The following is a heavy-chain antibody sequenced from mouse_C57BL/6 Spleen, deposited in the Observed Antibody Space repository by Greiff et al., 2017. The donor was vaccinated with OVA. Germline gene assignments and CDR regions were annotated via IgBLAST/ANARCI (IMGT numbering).Heavy chain of an antibody. CDR3: FIVTWRVAMDY. Sequence: EVQLQQSGPELVKPGASVKISCKASGYSFTGYYMNWVKQSPEKSLEWIGEINPSTGGTTYNQKFKAKATLTVDKSSSTAYMQLKSLTSEDSAVYYCFIVTWRVAMDYWGQGTSVTVSS. CDR1: GYSFTGYY. J-gene: IGHJ4*01. CDR2: INPSTGGT. D-gene: IGHD2-5*01. V-gene: IGHV1-42*01.